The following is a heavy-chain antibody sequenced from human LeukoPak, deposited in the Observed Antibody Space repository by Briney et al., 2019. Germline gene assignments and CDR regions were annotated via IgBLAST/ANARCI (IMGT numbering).Heavy chain of an antibody. CDR3: ARHATVRGVINQLYNWFDP. D-gene: IGHD3-10*01. CDR2: IYPGDSDT. V-gene: IGHV5-51*01. CDR1: GYSFTSYW. Sequence: KVGESLKISCKGSGYSFTSYWIGWVRQMPGKGLEWMGIIYPGDSDTRYSPSFQGQVTISADKSISTAYLQWSSLKASDTAMYYCARHATVRGVINQLYNWFDPWGQGTLVTVSS. J-gene: IGHJ5*02.